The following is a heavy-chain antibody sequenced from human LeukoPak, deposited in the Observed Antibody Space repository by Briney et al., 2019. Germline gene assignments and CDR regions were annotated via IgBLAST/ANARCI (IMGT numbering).Heavy chain of an antibody. V-gene: IGHV3-23*01. Sequence: GGSLRLSCAASGFTFGTNPMSWVRQAPGKGLEWVSAISDTRTYYADAVKGRFTISRDNSKNTVFLQMNSLRAEDTAVYYCVKEHVDRAFTRSFEIWGQGTVVTVSS. CDR2: ISDTRT. CDR1: GFTFGTNP. D-gene: IGHD3-10*01. CDR3: VKEHVDRAFTRSFEI. J-gene: IGHJ3*02.